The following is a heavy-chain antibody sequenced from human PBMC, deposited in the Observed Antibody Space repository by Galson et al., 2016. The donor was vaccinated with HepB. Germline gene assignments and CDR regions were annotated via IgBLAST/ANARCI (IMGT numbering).Heavy chain of an antibody. J-gene: IGHJ4*02. CDR3: AKEFVATGGVVGDY. Sequence: PRLSCAASGFTFSTYTMSWVRQAPGKGLEWVSAISNSGSTTYYADSVKGRFTISRDNSKNTLYLQMNSLRVEDTALYYCAKEFVATGGVVGDYWGQGTLVTVSS. CDR1: GFTFSTYT. CDR2: ISNSGSTT. V-gene: IGHV3-23*01. D-gene: IGHD2-8*02.